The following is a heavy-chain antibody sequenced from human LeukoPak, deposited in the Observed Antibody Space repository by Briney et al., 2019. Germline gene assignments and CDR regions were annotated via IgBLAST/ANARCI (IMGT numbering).Heavy chain of an antibody. V-gene: IGHV3-74*01. CDR3: ARDREWLLYDY. CDR2: IKPDGSTT. CDR1: GFTFSSYS. Sequence: GGSLRLSCAASGFTFSSYSMHWVRQAPGKGLVWVSRIKPDGSTTNYADSVKGRFTISRDNAKNTLNLQMNSLRVEDTAVYYCARDREWLLYDYWGQGALVTVSS. J-gene: IGHJ4*02. D-gene: IGHD3-3*01.